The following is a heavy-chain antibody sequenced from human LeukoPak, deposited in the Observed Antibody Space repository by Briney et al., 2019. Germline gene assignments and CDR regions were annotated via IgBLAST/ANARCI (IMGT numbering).Heavy chain of an antibody. D-gene: IGHD5-18*01. Sequence: SVKVSCKASGGTFSSYAISWVRQAPGQGLEWMGGIIPIFGTANYAQKFQGRVTITADESTSTAYMELSSLRSEDTAVYYCARGSSPRGYSYGQIFDYWGQGTLVTVSS. CDR2: IIPIFGTA. V-gene: IGHV1-69*01. J-gene: IGHJ4*02. CDR3: ARGSSPRGYSYGQIFDY. CDR1: GGTFSSYA.